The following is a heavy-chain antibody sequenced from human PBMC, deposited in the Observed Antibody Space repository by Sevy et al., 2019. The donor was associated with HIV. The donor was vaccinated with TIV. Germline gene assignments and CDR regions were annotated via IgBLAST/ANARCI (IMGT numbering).Heavy chain of an antibody. D-gene: IGHD3-10*01. J-gene: IGHJ5*02. V-gene: IGHV4-61*01. CDR2: IYYSGST. CDR1: GGSVSSGSYY. CDR3: ARDNLDYYGSGSFDP. Sequence: SETLSLTCTVSGGSVSSGSYYWSWIRQPPGKGLEWIGYIYYSGSTNYNPSLKSRVTISVDTSKNQFSLKLSSVTAADTAVYYWARDNLDYYGSGSFDPWGQGTLVTVSS.